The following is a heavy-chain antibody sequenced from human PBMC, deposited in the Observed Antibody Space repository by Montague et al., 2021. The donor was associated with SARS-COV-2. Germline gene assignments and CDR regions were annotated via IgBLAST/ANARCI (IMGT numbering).Heavy chain of an antibody. Sequence: SLRLSCAASGFTFSSYAMHWVRQAPGKGLEWVAVISYDGSNKYYADSVKGRFTISRDNSKNTLYLQMNSLRAEGTAVYYCARGSIAAAGVPSYYGMDVWGQGTPVTVSS. J-gene: IGHJ6*02. V-gene: IGHV3-30-3*01. CDR3: ARGSIAAAGVPSYYGMDV. D-gene: IGHD6-13*01. CDR1: GFTFSSYA. CDR2: ISYDGSNK.